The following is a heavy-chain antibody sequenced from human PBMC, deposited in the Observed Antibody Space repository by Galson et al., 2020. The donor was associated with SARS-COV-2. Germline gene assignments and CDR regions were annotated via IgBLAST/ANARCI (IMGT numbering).Heavy chain of an antibody. D-gene: IGHD2-21*02. J-gene: IGHJ5*02. CDR3: ARVYSCFGGNCYSIARS. V-gene: IGHV3-66*01. Sequence: GGSLRLSCAPSGFTVSSSAMSWVRQAPGKGLEWASVMYRDDGGTYYADSVQGRFIISRDSSKNTLHLEMSGLRAEDTAIYYCARVYSCFGGNCYSIARSWGPGTLVTVSS. CDR2: MYRDDGGT. CDR1: GFTVSSSA.